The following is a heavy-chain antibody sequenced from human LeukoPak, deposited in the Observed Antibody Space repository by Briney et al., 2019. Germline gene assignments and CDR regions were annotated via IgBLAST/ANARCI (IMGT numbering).Heavy chain of an antibody. CDR1: GGSISSYY. V-gene: IGHV4-4*09. CDR3: ARGFVVVDY. J-gene: IGHJ4*02. D-gene: IGHD2-2*01. Sequence: SETLSLTCTVSGGSISSYYWSWIRQPPGKGLEWIGYIYTSGSTNYNPSLKGRVTISVDTSKNQFSLKLSSVTAADTAVYYCARGFVVVDYWGQGTLVTVSS. CDR2: IYTSGST.